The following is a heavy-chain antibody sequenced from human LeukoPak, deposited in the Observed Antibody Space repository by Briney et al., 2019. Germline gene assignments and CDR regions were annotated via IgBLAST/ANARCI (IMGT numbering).Heavy chain of an antibody. D-gene: IGHD2-15*01. Sequence: GGSLRLSCAASGFTFSSYAMSWVRQAPGKGLEWVSAISGSGGSTYYADSVKGRFAISRDNSKNTLYLQMNSLRAEDTAVYYCAKHRDIFYYFDYWGQGTLVTVSS. V-gene: IGHV3-23*01. J-gene: IGHJ4*02. CDR3: AKHRDIFYYFDY. CDR1: GFTFSSYA. CDR2: ISGSGGST.